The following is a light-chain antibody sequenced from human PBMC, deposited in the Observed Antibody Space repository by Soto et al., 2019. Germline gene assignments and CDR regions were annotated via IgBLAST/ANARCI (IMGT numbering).Light chain of an antibody. Sequence: EIVLTQSPGTLSLSPWERATLSCRASQSVSGSLAWYQQKPGQAPRLLIYGASTRATGIPARFSGSGSGTEFTLTISSLQSEDFAIYYCQQYNNWPPITFGQGTRLEIK. CDR3: QQYNNWPPIT. V-gene: IGKV3-15*01. J-gene: IGKJ5*01. CDR2: GAS. CDR1: QSVSGS.